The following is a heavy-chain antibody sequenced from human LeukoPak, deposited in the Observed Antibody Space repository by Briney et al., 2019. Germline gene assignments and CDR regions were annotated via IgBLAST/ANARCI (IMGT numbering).Heavy chain of an antibody. D-gene: IGHD3-16*01. CDR2: IYYSGST. J-gene: IGHJ4*02. V-gene: IGHV4-39*01. Sequence: SETLSLTCTVSGGSISSYYWGWIRQPPGKGLEWIGSIYYSGSTYYNPSLKSRVTISVDTSKNQFSLKLSSVTAADTAVYYCARHSLGGRGWFHDYWGQGTLVTVSS. CDR3: ARHSLGGRGWFHDY. CDR1: GGSISSYY.